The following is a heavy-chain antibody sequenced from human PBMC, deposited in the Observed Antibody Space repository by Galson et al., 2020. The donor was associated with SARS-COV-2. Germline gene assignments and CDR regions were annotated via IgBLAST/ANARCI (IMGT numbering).Heavy chain of an antibody. CDR1: GFTFSSYD. CDR3: ARGEQQLVLGYYYYYRDG. Sequence: GESLKISCAASGFTFSSYDMHWVRQATGKGLEWVSAIGTAGDTYYPGSVKGRFTISRENAKNSLYIQMNSLRAGDTAVYYCARGEQQLVLGYYYYYRDGWGKGTTVTVSS. V-gene: IGHV3-13*01. J-gene: IGHJ6*03. CDR2: IGTAGDT. D-gene: IGHD6-13*01.